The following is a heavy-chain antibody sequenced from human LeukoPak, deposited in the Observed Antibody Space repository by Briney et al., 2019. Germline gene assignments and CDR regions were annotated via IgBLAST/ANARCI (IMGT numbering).Heavy chain of an antibody. CDR1: GGSINSYY. CDR3: ARASRKPLWFGESIDY. J-gene: IGHJ4*02. CDR2: VYNNGST. D-gene: IGHD3-10*01. Sequence: SETLSLTCTVSGGSINSYYWSWIRQSPGKGLEWIGDVYNNGSTNYNPSLKSRVTISIDTSKNQFSLQVRSVTAADTAVYYCARASRKPLWFGESIDYWGQGTQVTVSS. V-gene: IGHV4-59*01.